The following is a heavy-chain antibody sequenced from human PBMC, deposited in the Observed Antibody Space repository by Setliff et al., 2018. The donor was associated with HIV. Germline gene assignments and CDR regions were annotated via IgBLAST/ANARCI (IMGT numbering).Heavy chain of an antibody. CDR2: IYYSGST. J-gene: IGHJ3*01. CDR1: GGSISSGDYY. V-gene: IGHV4-30-4*08. CDR3: ARRDSGYKLGASDL. D-gene: IGHD3-22*01. Sequence: SETLSLTCTVSGGSISSGDYYWSWIRQPPGKGLEWIGYIYYSGSTYYNPSLKSRVTISVDTSKNQFSLKLSSVTAADTAVYYCARRDSGYKLGASDLWGQGTLVTVSS.